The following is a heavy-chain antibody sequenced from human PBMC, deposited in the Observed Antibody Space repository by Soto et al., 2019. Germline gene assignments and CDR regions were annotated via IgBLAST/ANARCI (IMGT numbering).Heavy chain of an antibody. V-gene: IGHV4-34*01. Sequence: SETLSLTCTVSGGSISSYYWSWIRQPPGKGLEWIGEINHSGSTNYNPSLKSRVTISVDTSKNQFSLKLSSVTAADTAVYYCARESRRRNRITIFGVVMGFDYWGQGTLVTVSS. CDR1: GGSISSYY. CDR2: INHSGST. D-gene: IGHD3-3*01. CDR3: ARESRRRNRITIFGVVMGFDY. J-gene: IGHJ4*02.